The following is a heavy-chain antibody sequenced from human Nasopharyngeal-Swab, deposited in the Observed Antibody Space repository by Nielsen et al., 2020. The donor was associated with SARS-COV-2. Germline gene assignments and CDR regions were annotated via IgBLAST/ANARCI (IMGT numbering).Heavy chain of an antibody. CDR1: GFTFSSNW. CDR2: IKQDGSEK. CDR3: ARDLVPDVLLWFGPMDV. D-gene: IGHD3-10*01. J-gene: IGHJ6*02. V-gene: IGHV3-7*01. Sequence: AGSLTLSCTASGFTFSSNWMSWVRQAPGKGLEWVANIKQDGSEKYYMDSVKGRFTISRDNAKHSLYLQMNSLRAEDTAVYYCARDLVPDVLLWFGPMDVWGQGTTVTVSS.